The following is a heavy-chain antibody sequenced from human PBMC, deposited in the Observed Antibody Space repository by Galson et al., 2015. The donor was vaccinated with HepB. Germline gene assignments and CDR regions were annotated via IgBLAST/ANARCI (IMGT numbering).Heavy chain of an antibody. CDR2: ISWDSGSI. J-gene: IGHJ6*02. CDR1: GFTFDDYA. CDR3: AKDMDTHYYDSSGDYVRGYYYSMDD. V-gene: IGHV3-9*01. D-gene: IGHD3-22*01. Sequence: FLRLSCAASGFTFDDYAMHWVRQAPGKGLEWVSGISWDSGSIGYADSVKGRFTISRDNAKDSLYLQMNSLRAEDTALYYCAKDMDTHYYDSSGDYVRGYYYSMDDWGQGTPVTVSS.